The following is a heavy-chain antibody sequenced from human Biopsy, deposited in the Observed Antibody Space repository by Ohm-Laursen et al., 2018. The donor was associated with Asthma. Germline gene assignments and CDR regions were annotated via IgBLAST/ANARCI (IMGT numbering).Heavy chain of an antibody. CDR1: GGSISSGDYY. CDR2: INYSGST. J-gene: IGHJ5*01. D-gene: IGHD2-8*01. Sequence: SDTLSLTCTVSGGSISSGDYYWSWIRQHPGKGLEWIGYINYSGSTFYSPSLESRVTVSVDTSKNQFSLKLSSVTAADTAVYYCARDLSGYCTSSACYGFDSWGQGTLVTVSP. CDR3: ARDLSGYCTSSACYGFDS. V-gene: IGHV4-30-4*02.